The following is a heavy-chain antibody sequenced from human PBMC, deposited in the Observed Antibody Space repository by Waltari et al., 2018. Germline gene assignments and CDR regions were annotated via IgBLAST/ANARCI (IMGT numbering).Heavy chain of an antibody. J-gene: IGHJ4*02. CDR1: GGSFSGYY. Sequence: QVQLQQWGAGLLKPSATLSLTCAVYGGSFSGYYWSWIRQPPGKGLEWIGEINHSGSTNYNPSLKSRVTISVDTSKNQFSLKLSSVTAADTAVYYCARGGWLQLGDYFDYWGQGTLVTVSS. V-gene: IGHV4-34*01. CDR2: INHSGST. D-gene: IGHD5-12*01. CDR3: ARGGWLQLGDYFDY.